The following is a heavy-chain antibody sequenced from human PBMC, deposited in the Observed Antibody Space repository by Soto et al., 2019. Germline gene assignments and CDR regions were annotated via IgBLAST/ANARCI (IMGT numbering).Heavy chain of an antibody. CDR1: GFTFDDYA. J-gene: IGHJ6*02. V-gene: IGHV3-9*01. D-gene: IGHD3-16*01. Sequence: QLVESGGGLVQPGMSLRLSCAASGFTFDDYAMYWVRQVPGKGLEWVSGISWNSGRIGYADSVKGRFTISRDNAKNSLYRQRNSRRPEEPALYYCTKARLWGGDGYNSYYYNAMDVWGQGTTVTVSS. CDR2: ISWNSGRI. CDR3: TKARLWGGDGYNSYYYNAMDV.